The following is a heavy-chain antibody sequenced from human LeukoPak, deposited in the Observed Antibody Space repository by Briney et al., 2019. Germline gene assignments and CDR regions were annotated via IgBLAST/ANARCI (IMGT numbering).Heavy chain of an antibody. CDR2: IIPIFGTA. CDR1: GGTFSSYA. CDR3: ARECSRSITMVRGVLDY. Sequence: WASVKVSCKASGGTFSSYAISWVRQAPGQGLEWMGGIIPIFGTANYAQKFQGRVTITADESTSTAYMELSSLRSEDTAVYYCARECSRSITMVRGVLDYWGQGTLVTVSS. D-gene: IGHD3-10*01. J-gene: IGHJ4*02. V-gene: IGHV1-69*13.